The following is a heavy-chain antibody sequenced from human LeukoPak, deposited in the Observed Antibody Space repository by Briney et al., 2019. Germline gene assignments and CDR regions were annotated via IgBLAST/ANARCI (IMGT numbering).Heavy chain of an antibody. CDR3: GVVPAAVDPPDYYYYMDV. D-gene: IGHD2-2*01. CDR1: GGSISSGSYY. Sequence: SETLSLTCTVSGGSISSGSYYWSWIRQPAGKGLEWIGRIYTSGSTNYNPSLKSRVTISVDTSKNQFSLKLSSVTAADTAVYYCGVVPAAVDPPDYYYYMDVWGKGTTVTVSS. V-gene: IGHV4-61*02. CDR2: IYTSGST. J-gene: IGHJ6*03.